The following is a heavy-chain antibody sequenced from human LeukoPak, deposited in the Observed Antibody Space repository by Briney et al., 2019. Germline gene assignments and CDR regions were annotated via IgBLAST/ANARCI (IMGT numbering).Heavy chain of an antibody. D-gene: IGHD2-2*01. CDR1: GYTFTSYG. Sequence: GASVKVSCKASGYTFTSYGISWVRQAPGQGLEWMGGIIPIFGTANYAQKFQGRVTITADESTSTAYMELSSLRSEDTAVYYCARGHCSSTSCYEGLDWFDPWGQGTLVTVSS. CDR2: IIPIFGTA. J-gene: IGHJ5*02. CDR3: ARGHCSSTSCYEGLDWFDP. V-gene: IGHV1-69*13.